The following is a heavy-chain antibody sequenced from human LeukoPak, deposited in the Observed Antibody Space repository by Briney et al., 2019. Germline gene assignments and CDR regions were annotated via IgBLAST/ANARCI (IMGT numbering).Heavy chain of an antibody. CDR1: GGSISSYY. Sequence: SETLSLTCTVSGGSISSYYWSWIRQPPGKGLEWIGYIYYSGSTNYNPSLKSRVTISVDASKNQFSLKLSSVTAADTAVYYCARTKHPLSSWIDYWGQGTLVTVSS. CDR3: ARTKHPLSSWIDY. D-gene: IGHD1-1*01. J-gene: IGHJ4*02. V-gene: IGHV4-59*01. CDR2: IYYSGST.